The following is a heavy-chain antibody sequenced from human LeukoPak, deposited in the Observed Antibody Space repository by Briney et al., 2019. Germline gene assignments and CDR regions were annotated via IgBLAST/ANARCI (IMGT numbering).Heavy chain of an antibody. CDR3: ARQKMVGEFAYYSYRDV. Sequence: SETLSLTCTVSGGSISTTSYYWGWIRQPPGKGLQWIGSIYYNGSTYYNPSLKSRVIISVDTSKNQFSLKLSSVTAADTAVYYCARQKMVGEFAYYSYRDVGGKGPTATISS. J-gene: IGHJ6*03. CDR1: GGSISTTSYY. V-gene: IGHV4-39*01. D-gene: IGHD3-10*01. CDR2: IYYNGST.